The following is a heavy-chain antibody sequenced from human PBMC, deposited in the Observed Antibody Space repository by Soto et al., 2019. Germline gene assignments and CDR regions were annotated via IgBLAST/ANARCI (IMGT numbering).Heavy chain of an antibody. CDR1: GFTFSGAA. CDR2: IRSKANSYAT. Sequence: EMQLVESGGGLVQPGGSLKLSCAASGFTFSGAAMHWVRQASGKGLEWVGRIRSKANSYATEYAASVKGRFIISRDDSKNTAYLQMNSLKTEDTAVYYCRGYCISSSCYESGMDVWGQGTTVIVSS. V-gene: IGHV3-73*01. CDR3: RGYCISSSCYESGMDV. J-gene: IGHJ6*02. D-gene: IGHD2-2*01.